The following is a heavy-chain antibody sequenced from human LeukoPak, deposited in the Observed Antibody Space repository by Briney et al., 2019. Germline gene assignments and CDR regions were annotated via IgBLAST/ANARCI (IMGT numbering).Heavy chain of an antibody. CDR1: GDSVSSNSAA. CDR3: ARGWFGELFPGGPLVWFDP. CDR2: TYYRSKWYN. Sequence: PSQTLSLTCAISGDSVSSNSAAWNWIRQSPSRGLEWLGRTYYRSKWYNDYAVSVKSRITINPDTSKNQFSLQLNSVTPEDTAVYYCARGWFGELFPGGPLVWFDPWGQGTLVTVSS. V-gene: IGHV6-1*01. D-gene: IGHD3-10*01. J-gene: IGHJ5*02.